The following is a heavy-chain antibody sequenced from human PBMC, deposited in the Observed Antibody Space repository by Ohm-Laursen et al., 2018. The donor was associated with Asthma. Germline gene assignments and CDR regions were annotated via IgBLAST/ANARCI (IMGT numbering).Heavy chain of an antibody. V-gene: IGHV3-30-3*01. Sequence: SLRLSCAASGFTFTTFWMHWVRQAPGKGLEWVAVGGSYYDGGLKYYADSVNGRFTVSRDDSKNTLYLQMNSLRPDDTAVYYCARDVMEWYLPAFDFWGQGTLVTVSS. CDR3: ARDVMEWYLPAFDF. D-gene: IGHD3-3*01. CDR2: GGSYYDGGLK. CDR1: GFTFTTFW. J-gene: IGHJ4*02.